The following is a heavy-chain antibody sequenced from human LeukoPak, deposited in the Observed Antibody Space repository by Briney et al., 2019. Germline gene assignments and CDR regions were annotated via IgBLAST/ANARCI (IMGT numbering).Heavy chain of an antibody. J-gene: IGHJ6*02. CDR3: TRLRPAGTESYCYYAMDV. CDR1: GFTFSRSP. D-gene: IGHD6-13*01. CDR2: IRTKADSYPP. Sequence: GGSLTLSCAVSGFTFSRSPIRWVRQASGKGLEWVGRIRTKADSYPPPYAASMKGRFTITRDDSPNTAYLQMNSLQLEDTAVYYCTRLRPAGTESYCYYAMDVWGQGTTVTVSS. V-gene: IGHV3-73*01.